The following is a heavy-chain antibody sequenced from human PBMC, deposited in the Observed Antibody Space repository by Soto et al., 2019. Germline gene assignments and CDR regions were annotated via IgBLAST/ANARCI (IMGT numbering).Heavy chain of an antibody. CDR3: ARVWGEVPAAKPGDYYYGMDV. D-gene: IGHD2-2*02. Sequence: QVQLQESGPGLVKPSQTLSLTCTVSGGSISSGDYYWSWIRQPPGKGLEWIGYIYYSGSTYYNPSLKSRVTIAVDTTKNQSSLKLCAVAAAAAAVYYCARVWGEVPAAKPGDYYYGMDVWGQGTTVTVSS. CDR1: GGSISSGDYY. CDR2: IYYSGST. J-gene: IGHJ6*02. V-gene: IGHV4-30-4*01.